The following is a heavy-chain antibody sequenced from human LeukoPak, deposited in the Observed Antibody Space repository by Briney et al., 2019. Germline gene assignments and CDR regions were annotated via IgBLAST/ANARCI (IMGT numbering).Heavy chain of an antibody. V-gene: IGHV4-34*01. Sequence: SETLSLTCAVYGGSFSGYYWSWIRQPPGNGLEWIGEINHSGSTNYNPSLKSRVTISVDTSKNQFSLKLSSVTAADRAVYYCARDYGDERGLDYFDYWGQGTLVTVSS. CDR3: ARDYGDERGLDYFDY. CDR1: GGSFSGYY. CDR2: INHSGST. D-gene: IGHD4-17*01. J-gene: IGHJ4*02.